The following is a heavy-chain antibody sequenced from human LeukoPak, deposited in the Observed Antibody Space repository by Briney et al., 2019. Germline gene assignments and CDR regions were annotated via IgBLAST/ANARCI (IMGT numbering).Heavy chain of an antibody. Sequence: GGSLRLSCAASGFTFDDYAMHWVRQAPGKGLEWVSGISWNSGSIGYADSAKGRFTISRDNAKNSLYLQMNSLRAEDMALYYCAKSPIAAAGHNWFDPWGQGTLITVSS. V-gene: IGHV3-9*03. D-gene: IGHD6-13*01. J-gene: IGHJ5*02. CDR3: AKSPIAAAGHNWFDP. CDR2: ISWNSGSI. CDR1: GFTFDDYA.